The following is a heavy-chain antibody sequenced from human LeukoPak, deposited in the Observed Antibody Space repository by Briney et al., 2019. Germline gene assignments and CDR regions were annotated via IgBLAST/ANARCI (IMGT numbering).Heavy chain of an antibody. J-gene: IGHJ3*02. CDR2: MYHTGTS. Sequence: SETLTLTCSVSGASITTYYFNWIRQSPGKGLEWIGYMYHTGTSDYNPSLQSRVTISLDTPNNKVSLTLTSVTAADTAVYYCATTRGYSTTDACDMWRGGTRVTVSS. D-gene: IGHD5-18*01. V-gene: IGHV4-59*01. CDR3: ATTRGYSTTDACDM. CDR1: GASITTYY.